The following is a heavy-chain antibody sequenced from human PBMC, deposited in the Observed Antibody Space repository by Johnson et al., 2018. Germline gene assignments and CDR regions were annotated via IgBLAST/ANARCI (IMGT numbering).Heavy chain of an antibody. CDR3: VTRGTHCNGTTCDGSRYYFIDV. J-gene: IGHJ6*03. D-gene: IGHD2-2*01. CDR1: GFPFSNAW. Sequence: VQLVQSGGGLIKPGGSLRLSCAASGFPFSNAWMNWVRQAPGKGLEWVGRIKTKTDGGTADYGAPVKGRFTISRDDSKNTVFLHMNSLKTDDSAVYYFVTRGTHCNGTTCDGSRYYFIDVWGKGTTVTVSS. CDR2: IKTKTDGGTA. V-gene: IGHV3-15*07.